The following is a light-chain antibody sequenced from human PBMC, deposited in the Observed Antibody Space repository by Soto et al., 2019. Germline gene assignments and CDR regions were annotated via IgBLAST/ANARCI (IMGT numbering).Light chain of an antibody. CDR3: QQYGGSPAIT. CDR1: QSVANNY. V-gene: IGKV3-20*01. J-gene: IGKJ5*01. Sequence: EIVLTHSPGTLSLSPCERATLSGSASQSVANNYLAWYQQRPGQAPRLVIYDASSRATGIPDRFRGSGSGTDFTLTISRLEPEDFAVYYCQQYGGSPAITFGQGTRLEI. CDR2: DAS.